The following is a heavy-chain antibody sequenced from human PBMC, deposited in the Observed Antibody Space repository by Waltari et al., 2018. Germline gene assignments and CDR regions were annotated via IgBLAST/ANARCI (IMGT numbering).Heavy chain of an antibody. CDR3: ARERGDFWSGYYGMDV. D-gene: IGHD3-3*01. Sequence: QVQLQQWGAGLLKPSETLSLTCTVHDGSFSGNYWSWIRQPPGKGLEWIGETSHSGRTNYNPSRKSRVTISVDTAKNQFSLKLGSVTAADTAVYYCARERGDFWSGYYGMDVWGQGTTVTVSS. CDR1: DGSFSGNY. J-gene: IGHJ6*02. V-gene: IGHV4-34*01. CDR2: TSHSGRT.